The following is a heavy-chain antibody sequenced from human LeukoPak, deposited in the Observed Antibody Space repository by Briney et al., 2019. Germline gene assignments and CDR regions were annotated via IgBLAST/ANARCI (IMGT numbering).Heavy chain of an antibody. CDR2: INHSGST. J-gene: IGHJ4*02. CDR1: GGSLSGYY. V-gene: IGHV4-34*01. Sequence: ASETLSLTCAVYGGSLSGYYWSWIRQPPGKGLEWIGEINHSGSTNYNPSLKSRVTISVDTSKNQFSPKLSSVTAADTAVYYCASGSLRTKDFDYWGQGTLVTVSS. CDR3: ASGSLRTKDFDY. D-gene: IGHD2-8*01.